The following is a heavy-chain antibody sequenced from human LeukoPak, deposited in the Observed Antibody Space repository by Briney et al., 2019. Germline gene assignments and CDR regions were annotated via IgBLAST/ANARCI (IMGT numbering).Heavy chain of an antibody. Sequence: SETLSLTCSVSGASTIAYYWSWIRQPPGKGLEWIGYIYYNGNMSYNPSLKSRVTISIDTSKNQFSRKLTSVTAADTAVYYCARAKSLSAFDIWGQGTMVTVSS. J-gene: IGHJ3*02. CDR1: GASTIAYY. CDR3: ARAKSLSAFDI. CDR2: IYYNGNM. V-gene: IGHV4-59*08.